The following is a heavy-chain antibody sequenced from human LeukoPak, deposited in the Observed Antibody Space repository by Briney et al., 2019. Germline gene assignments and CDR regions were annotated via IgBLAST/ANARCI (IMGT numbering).Heavy chain of an antibody. D-gene: IGHD3-10*01. Sequence: SETLSLTCAVYGGSFSGYYRSWIRQPPGKGLEWIGEINHSGSTNYNPSLKSRVTISVDTSKNQFSLKLSSVTAADTAVYYCARMYYYRGYFQHWGQGTLVTVSS. CDR1: GGSFSGYY. V-gene: IGHV4-34*01. CDR3: ARMYYYRGYFQH. CDR2: INHSGST. J-gene: IGHJ1*01.